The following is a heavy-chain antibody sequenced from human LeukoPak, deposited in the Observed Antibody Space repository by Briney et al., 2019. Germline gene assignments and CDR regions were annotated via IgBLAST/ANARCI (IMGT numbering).Heavy chain of an antibody. J-gene: IGHJ6*03. CDR3: ARGALVRGVTWYYYYYMDV. CDR2: INHSGST. CDR1: GGSISSYY. Sequence: SETLSLTCTVSGGSISSYYWSWIRQPPGKGLEWIREINHSGSTNYNPSLKSRVTISVDTSKNQFSLKLSSVTAADTAVYYCARGALVRGVTWYYYYYMDVWGKGTTVTVSS. D-gene: IGHD3-10*01. V-gene: IGHV4-34*01.